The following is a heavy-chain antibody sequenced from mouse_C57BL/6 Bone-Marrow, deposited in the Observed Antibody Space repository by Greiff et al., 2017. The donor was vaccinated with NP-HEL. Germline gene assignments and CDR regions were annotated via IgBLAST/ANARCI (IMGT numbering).Heavy chain of an antibody. Sequence: EVKVVESGGGLVKPGGSLKLSCAASGFTFSSYAMSWVRQTPEKRLEWVATISDGGSYTYYPDNVKGRFTISRDNAKNNLYLQMSHLKSEDTAMYYCARDLYYDYDDAMDYWGQGTSVTVSS. J-gene: IGHJ4*01. CDR2: ISDGGSYT. CDR3: ARDLYYDYDDAMDY. D-gene: IGHD2-4*01. V-gene: IGHV5-4*01. CDR1: GFTFSSYA.